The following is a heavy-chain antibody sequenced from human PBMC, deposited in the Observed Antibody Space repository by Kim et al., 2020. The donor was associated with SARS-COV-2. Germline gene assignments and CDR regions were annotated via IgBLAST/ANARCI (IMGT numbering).Heavy chain of an antibody. J-gene: IGHJ6*02. CDR2: IYPGDSDT. CDR1: GYSFTSYW. V-gene: IGHV5-51*01. CDR3: ARAPLVYDSSGYDYYYGMDV. D-gene: IGHD3-22*01. Sequence: GESLKISCKGSGYSFTSYWIGWVRQMPGKGLEWMGIIYPGDSDTRYSPSFQGQVTISADKSISTAYLQWSSLKASDTAMYYCARAPLVYDSSGYDYYYGMDVWGQGTTVTVSS.